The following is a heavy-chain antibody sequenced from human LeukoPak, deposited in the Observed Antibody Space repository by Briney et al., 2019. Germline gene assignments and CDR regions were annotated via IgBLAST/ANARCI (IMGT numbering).Heavy chain of an antibody. J-gene: IGHJ3*02. V-gene: IGHV1-46*01. Sequence: ASVKVSCKASGYTFTSYYMHWVRQAPGQGLEWMGKINPSGGSTSYAQKFQGRVTMTRDTSTSTVYMELSSLRSEATAVYYCARARGVVVAATSSDAFDIWGKGKMVTVSS. CDR1: GYTFTSYY. D-gene: IGHD2-15*01. CDR2: INPSGGST. CDR3: ARARGVVVAATSSDAFDI.